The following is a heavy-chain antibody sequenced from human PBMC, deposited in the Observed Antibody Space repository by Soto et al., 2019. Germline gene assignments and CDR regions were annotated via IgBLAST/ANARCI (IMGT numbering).Heavy chain of an antibody. D-gene: IGHD3-22*01. CDR3: ARDPDSSGYYYFDY. Sequence: EVQLVESGGGLVQPGGSLRLSCAASGFTFSSYAMHWVRQAPGKGLEYVSAISSYGGSTYYANSVKGRFTISRDNSKNTLYLQMVSLRAEDMAVYYCARDPDSSGYYYFDYWGQGTLVTVSS. CDR1: GFTFSSYA. CDR2: ISSYGGST. V-gene: IGHV3-64*01. J-gene: IGHJ4*02.